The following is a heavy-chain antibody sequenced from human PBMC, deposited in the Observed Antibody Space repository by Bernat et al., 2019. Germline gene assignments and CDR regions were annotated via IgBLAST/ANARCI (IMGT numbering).Heavy chain of an antibody. Sequence: EVQLVESGGGLVQPGGSLRLSCVASGFTFSTYSMNWVRQAPGKGLEWVSYISSGSSTIYYADSVKGRFTISRDNAKNSLYLQMNSLRDEDTAVYYCARVRRDQLPRDYYMDVWGKGTTVTVSS. V-gene: IGHV3-48*02. J-gene: IGHJ6*03. CDR1: GFTFSTYS. CDR2: ISSGSSTI. CDR3: ARVRRDQLPRDYYMDV. D-gene: IGHD2-2*01.